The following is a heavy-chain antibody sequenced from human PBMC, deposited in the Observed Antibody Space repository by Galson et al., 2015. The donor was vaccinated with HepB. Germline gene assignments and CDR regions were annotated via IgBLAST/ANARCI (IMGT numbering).Heavy chain of an antibody. D-gene: IGHD2-8*01. J-gene: IGHJ6*02. CDR3: ARVGGYCTNGVCYDPHYYYYGMDV. V-gene: IGHV1-69*06. CDR2: IIPIFRTA. Sequence: SVKVSCKASGGTFSSYAISWVRQAPGQGLEWMGGIIPIFRTANYAQKFQGRVTITADKSTSTAYMELSSLRSEDTAVYYCARVGGYCTNGVCYDPHYYYYGMDVWGQGTTVTVSS. CDR1: GGTFSSYA.